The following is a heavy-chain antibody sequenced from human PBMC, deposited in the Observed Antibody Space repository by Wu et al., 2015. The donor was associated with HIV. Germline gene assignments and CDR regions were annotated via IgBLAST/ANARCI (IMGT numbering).Heavy chain of an antibody. Sequence: QVQLVQSGAEVKKPGASVKVSCKASGYTFTGYYMHWVRQAPGQGLEWMGWINPNSGGTNYAQKFQGRVTMTRDTSISTAYMELSRLRSDDTAVYYCARDGYSGYDLLQALSYMDVWGKGTTVTVSS. CDR3: ARDGYSGYDLLQALSYMDV. V-gene: IGHV1-2*02. CDR1: GYTFTGYY. D-gene: IGHD5-12*01. J-gene: IGHJ6*03. CDR2: INPNSGGT.